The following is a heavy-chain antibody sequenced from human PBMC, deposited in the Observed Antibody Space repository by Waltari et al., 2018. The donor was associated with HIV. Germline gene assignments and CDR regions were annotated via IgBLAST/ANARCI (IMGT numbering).Heavy chain of an antibody. J-gene: IGHJ5*02. CDR2: IYHSGST. V-gene: IGHV4-38-2*01. D-gene: IGHD3-22*01. Sequence: QVQLQESGPGLVKPSETLSLTCAVSGYSISSGYYWGWIRQPPGTGLEWIGSIYHSGSTYYNPSLKSRVTISVDTSKNQFSLKLSSVTAADTAVYYCASAFYDSSGYYSGNWFDPWGQGTLVTVSS. CDR1: GYSISSGYY. CDR3: ASAFYDSSGYYSGNWFDP.